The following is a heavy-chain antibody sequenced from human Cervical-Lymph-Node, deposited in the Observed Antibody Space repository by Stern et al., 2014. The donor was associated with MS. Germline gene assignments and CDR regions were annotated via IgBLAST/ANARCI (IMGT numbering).Heavy chain of an antibody. J-gene: IGHJ4*02. CDR1: GFTFSDYA. CDR2: ISGSGGSS. CDR3: AKGARIVGSTEFDH. Sequence: EVQLVESGGGLVQPGGSLRLSCAASGFTFSDYAMSWVRQAPGKGLEWVSSISGSGGSSYFADSVKGRFTISRDKSNDTLYLQMDSLRDEDTAVYYCAKGARIVGSTEFDHWGQGTLVAVSS. D-gene: IGHD1-26*01. V-gene: IGHV3-23*04.